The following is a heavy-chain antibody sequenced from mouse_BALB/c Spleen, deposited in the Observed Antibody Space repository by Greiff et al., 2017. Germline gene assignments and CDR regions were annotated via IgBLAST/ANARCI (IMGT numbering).Heavy chain of an antibody. D-gene: IGHD2-4*01. CDR1: GFAFSSYD. CDR3: ASGITGYCDV. CDR2: ISDGGSYT. V-gene: IGHV5-9-2*01. Sequence: EVQLVESGGGLVKPGGSLKLSCAASGFAFSSYDMSWVRQTPEKRLEWVAYISDGGSYTYYPDSVKGRFTISSDNAKNNLYLQMSSLRSEDTALYYCASGITGYCDVWGAGTTVTVSS. J-gene: IGHJ1*01.